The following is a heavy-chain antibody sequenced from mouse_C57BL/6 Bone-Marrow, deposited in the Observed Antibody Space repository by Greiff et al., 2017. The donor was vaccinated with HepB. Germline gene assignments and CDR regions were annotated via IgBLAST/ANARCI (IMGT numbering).Heavy chain of an antibody. Sequence: VQLQQPGAELVRPGSSVKLSCKASGYTFTSYWMHWVKQRPIQGLEWIGNIDPSDSETHYNQKFKDKATLTVDKSSSTAYMQLSSLTSEDSAVYYCARWGYYDYDVGAMDYWGQGTSVTVSS. J-gene: IGHJ4*01. D-gene: IGHD2-4*01. CDR3: ARWGYYDYDVGAMDY. CDR1: GYTFTSYW. CDR2: IDPSDSET. V-gene: IGHV1-52*01.